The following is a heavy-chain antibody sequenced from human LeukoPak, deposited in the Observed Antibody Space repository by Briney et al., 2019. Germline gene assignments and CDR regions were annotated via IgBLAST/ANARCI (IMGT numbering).Heavy chain of an antibody. V-gene: IGHV1-8*01. J-gene: IGHJ6*02. CDR2: MNPNSGNT. D-gene: IGHD1-7*01. CDR3: ARRSWNYGYHYYYYGMDV. CDR1: GYTFTSYD. Sequence: ASVKVSCKASGYTFTSYDINWVRQATGQGLEWMGWMNPNSGNTGYAQKFQGRVTMTRNTSISTAYMELSSLRSEDTAVYYCARRSWNYGYHYYYYGMDVWGQGTTVTVSS.